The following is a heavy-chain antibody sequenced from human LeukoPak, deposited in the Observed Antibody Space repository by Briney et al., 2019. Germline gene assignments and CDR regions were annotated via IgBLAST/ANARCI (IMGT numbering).Heavy chain of an antibody. CDR1: GFTFTIYA. CDR3: AKESYTSYYDILTGYYVSDY. D-gene: IGHD3-9*01. CDR2: ISSNGGST. V-gene: IGHV3-23*01. Sequence: GGSLRLSCAVSGFTFTIYAMSWVRQAPGKGLEWVSAISSNGGSTYYADSVKGRFTISRDNSKNTLYLQMNSLRAEDTAVYYCAKESYTSYYDILTGYYVSDYWGQGTLVTVSS. J-gene: IGHJ4*02.